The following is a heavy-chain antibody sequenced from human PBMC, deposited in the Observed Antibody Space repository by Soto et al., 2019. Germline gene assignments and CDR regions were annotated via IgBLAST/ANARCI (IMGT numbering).Heavy chain of an antibody. CDR1: GGSLSSYF. D-gene: IGHD4-17*01. Sequence: SETLSLTCTVSGGSLSSYFWSWIRQPPGKGLEWIAYIFYSGSTNYNPSLKSRVTISVDTSKNQFSLKLSSVTAADTAVYYCARRYGGAFDIWGQGTMVTVSS. V-gene: IGHV4-59*08. CDR3: ARRYGGAFDI. CDR2: IFYSGST. J-gene: IGHJ3*02.